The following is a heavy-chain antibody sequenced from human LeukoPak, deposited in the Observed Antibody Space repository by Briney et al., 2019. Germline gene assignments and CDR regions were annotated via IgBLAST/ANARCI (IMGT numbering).Heavy chain of an antibody. J-gene: IGHJ4*02. D-gene: IGHD6-6*01. CDR1: GGSISRYY. Sequence: PSETLSLTCTVSGGSISRYYWSWIRQPPGKGLEWIGYIYYSGSTNYNPSLKSRVTISVDTSKNQFSLKLSSVTAADTAVYYCASAGYSSSSFDYWGQGTLVTVSS. CDR3: ASAGYSSSSFDY. V-gene: IGHV4-59*12. CDR2: IYYSGST.